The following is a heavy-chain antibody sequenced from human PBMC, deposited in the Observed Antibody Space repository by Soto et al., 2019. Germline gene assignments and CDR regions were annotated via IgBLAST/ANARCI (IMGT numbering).Heavy chain of an antibody. Sequence: QVQLVQSGAEVKKPGASVKVSCKASGYTFTDYYMHWLRQAPGQGLEWMGWINPDSGGTNYAQKFRGRVTMTRDTSVTTAYMELTRLSSDDTAVYYCAREMDYYRTWGQGTLVTVSS. CDR1: GYTFTDYY. CDR3: AREMDYYRT. CDR2: INPDSGGT. V-gene: IGHV1-2*02. J-gene: IGHJ5*02. D-gene: IGHD1-26*01.